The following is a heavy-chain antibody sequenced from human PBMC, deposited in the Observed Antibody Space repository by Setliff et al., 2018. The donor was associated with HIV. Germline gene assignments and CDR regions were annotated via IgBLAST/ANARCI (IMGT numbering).Heavy chain of an antibody. CDR2: IYTTGSA. D-gene: IGHD3-10*01. CDR3: ATGENYYGSGSPSVHYYMDV. CDR1: GGSIRSGNYF. J-gene: IGHJ6*03. Sequence: ASETLSLTCTVSGGSIRSGNYFWSWIRQPAGKGLERIGHIYTTGSANYNPSLKNRVTISIDTSKNQLSLKVSSVTAADAAVYYCATGENYYGSGSPSVHYYMDVWGKGTTVTVSS. V-gene: IGHV4-61*09.